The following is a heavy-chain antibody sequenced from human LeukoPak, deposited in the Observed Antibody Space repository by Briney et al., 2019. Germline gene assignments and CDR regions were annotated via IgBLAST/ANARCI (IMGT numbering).Heavy chain of an antibody. J-gene: IGHJ1*01. CDR3: ARDKDCSSTSCYLHFQH. CDR2: ISHDGGNS. Sequence: GGSLRLSCAASGFTFSTYAVHWVRQAPGKGLEWVAVISHDGGNSYYADSVKGRFTISRDNSKNTLYLQMNSLRAEDTAVYYRARDKDCSSTSCYLHFQHWGQGTLVTVSS. D-gene: IGHD2-2*01. CDR1: GFTFSTYA. V-gene: IGHV3-30*01.